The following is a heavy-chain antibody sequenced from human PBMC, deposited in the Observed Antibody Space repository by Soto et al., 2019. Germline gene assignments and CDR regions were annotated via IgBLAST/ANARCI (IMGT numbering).Heavy chain of an antibody. CDR2: IDPSDSYT. CDR1: C. V-gene: IGHV5-10-1*01. J-gene: IGHJ3*02. D-gene: IGHD2-2*01. Sequence: CVSWVIQMPGKGLEWMGRIDPSDSYTNYSPSFQGHVTISADKSISTAYLQWSSLKASDTAMYYCARQHQLLSRAFDIWGQGIMVTVS. CDR3: ARQHQLLSRAFDI.